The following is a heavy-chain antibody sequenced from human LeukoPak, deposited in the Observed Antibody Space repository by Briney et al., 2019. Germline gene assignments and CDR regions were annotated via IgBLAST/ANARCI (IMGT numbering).Heavy chain of an antibody. V-gene: IGHV3-11*01. CDR3: ARSPLNTMIVPDY. CDR2: ISSSGSTI. Sequence: GGSLRLSCAASGFTFSDYYMSWIRQAPGKGLEWVSYISSSGSTIYYADSVKGRFTISRDNAKNSLYLQMNSLRAEDTAVYYCARSPLNTMIVPDYWGQGTLVTVSS. CDR1: GFTFSDYY. D-gene: IGHD3-22*01. J-gene: IGHJ4*02.